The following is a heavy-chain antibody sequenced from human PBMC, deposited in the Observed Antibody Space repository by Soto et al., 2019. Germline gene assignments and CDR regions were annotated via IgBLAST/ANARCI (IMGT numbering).Heavy chain of an antibody. V-gene: IGHV1-18*01. Sequence: QVQLVQSGAEVKKPGASVKVSCKTSGYTFTTYGVNWVRQPPGQGLEWMGWISPYNGNTHYAQNLQGRVTMTTDTSTSTAYMELRSLKSDDTAVYYCARGSYNDYWGQGTLVTVSS. J-gene: IGHJ4*02. D-gene: IGHD1-26*01. CDR1: GYTFTTYG. CDR3: ARGSYNDY. CDR2: ISPYNGNT.